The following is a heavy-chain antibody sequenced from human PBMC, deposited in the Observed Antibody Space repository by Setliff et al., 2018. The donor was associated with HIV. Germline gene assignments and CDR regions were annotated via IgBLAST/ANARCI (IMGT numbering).Heavy chain of an antibody. V-gene: IGHV3-72*01. J-gene: IGHJ4*02. Sequence: PGGSLRLSCAASGFSFSDHYMDWFRQAPGKGLEWVGRTRNQAESYTTEYAASVEGRFTMSRDDSKNSLYLHMNGLKTGDTAVYYCACWIAGRGYWGQGTLVTV. CDR2: TRNQAESYTT. CDR3: ACWIAGRGY. CDR1: GFSFSDHY. D-gene: IGHD2-2*03.